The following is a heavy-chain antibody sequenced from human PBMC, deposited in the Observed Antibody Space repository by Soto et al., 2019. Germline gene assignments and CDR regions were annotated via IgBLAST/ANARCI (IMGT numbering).Heavy chain of an antibody. V-gene: IGHV1-18*01. Sequence: QVQLVQSGAEVRKPGASVKVSCKAAGYSFTSYGITWVRQAPGQGLEWMGGTYKSNTNYAQKVQGRDTRTTDTSTRTAYMELRSLTSDDPAVYYCARGPTVGDFWGQGTVVTVSS. CDR2: TYKSNT. CDR3: ARGPTVGDF. J-gene: IGHJ3*01. D-gene: IGHD3-16*01. CDR1: GYSFTSYG.